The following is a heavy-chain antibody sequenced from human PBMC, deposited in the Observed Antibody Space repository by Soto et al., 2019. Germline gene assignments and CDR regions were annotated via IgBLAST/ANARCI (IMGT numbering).Heavy chain of an antibody. CDR3: ARRYGSAFDI. CDR2: IYYSGST. D-gene: IGHD3-10*01. J-gene: IGHJ3*02. Sequence: QVQLQESGPGLVKPSETLSLTCTVSGGSISSYYWSWIRQPPGKGLEWIGYIYYSGSTNYNPSLKSRVTIVVDTSKNQFSLKLSSVTAADTAVYYCARRYGSAFDIWGQGTMVTVSS. V-gene: IGHV4-59*01. CDR1: GGSISSYY.